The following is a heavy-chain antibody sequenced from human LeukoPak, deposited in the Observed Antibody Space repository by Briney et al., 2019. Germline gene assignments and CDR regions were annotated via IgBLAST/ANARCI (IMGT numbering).Heavy chain of an antibody. CDR1: GFTLSTYT. V-gene: IGHV3-21*01. CDR3: ARGYQRPDY. CDR2: ISSSSNNI. Sequence: GGSLRLSCAPSGFTLSTYTMNSVRQGPRRGLERVSSISSSSNNINYAESVKGRFTISRDNAMNSVHLQMNSLRVEDTAVYYCARGYQRPDYWGQGTLITVSS. D-gene: IGHD2-2*01. J-gene: IGHJ4*02.